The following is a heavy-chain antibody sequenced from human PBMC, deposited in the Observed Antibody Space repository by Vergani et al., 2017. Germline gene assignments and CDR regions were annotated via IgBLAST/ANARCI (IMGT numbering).Heavy chain of an antibody. CDR3: ARGLWDCTHIRCSPPSY. V-gene: IGHV3-21*01. J-gene: IGHJ4*02. CDR1: GFRVTTYY. Sequence: VELLESGGGLAQPGGSLRVSCSASGFRVTTYYMSWVRQAPGKGLEWVASISGSSSYVFYRDSVEGRFTITRDNAKKSVYLQMNSLRAEDTAMYFCARGLWDCTHIRCSPPSYWGQGTQVTVSS. D-gene: IGHD2-8*01. CDR2: ISGSSSYV.